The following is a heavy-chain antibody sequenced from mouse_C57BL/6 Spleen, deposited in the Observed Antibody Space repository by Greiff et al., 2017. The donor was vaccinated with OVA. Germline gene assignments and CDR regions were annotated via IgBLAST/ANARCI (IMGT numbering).Heavy chain of an antibody. CDR2: IRNKANGYTT. D-gene: IGHD1-1*01. CDR3: ARGGFTTVVATEYFDY. Sequence: EVKLMESGGGLVQPGGSLSLSCAASGFTFTDYYMSWVRQPPGKALEWLGFIRNKANGYTTEYSASVKGRFTISRDNSQSILYLQMNALRAEDSATYYCARGGFTTVVATEYFDYWGQGTTLTVSS. V-gene: IGHV7-3*01. J-gene: IGHJ2*01. CDR1: GFTFTDYY.